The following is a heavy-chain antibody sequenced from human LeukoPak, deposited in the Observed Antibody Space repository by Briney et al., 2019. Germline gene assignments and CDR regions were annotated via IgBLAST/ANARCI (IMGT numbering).Heavy chain of an antibody. CDR2: ISGSGAST. Sequence: GGSLRLSCAASGFTLSSYAMGWVRQAPGKGLEWVSAISGSGASTYYADSVKGRFTISRDNSKNTLYLQMNSLRAEDTAVYYCARDRAYGDYYLRAWDYWGQGTLVTVSS. V-gene: IGHV3-23*01. D-gene: IGHD4-17*01. CDR3: ARDRAYGDYYLRAWDY. J-gene: IGHJ4*02. CDR1: GFTLSSYA.